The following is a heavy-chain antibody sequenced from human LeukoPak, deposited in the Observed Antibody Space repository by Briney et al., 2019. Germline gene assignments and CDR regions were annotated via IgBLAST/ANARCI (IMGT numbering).Heavy chain of an antibody. V-gene: IGHV3-23*01. CDR3: AKADTAMVNYFDY. Sequence: GGSLRLSCAAPGFTFSSYAMSWVRQAPGKGLEWVSAISGSGGSTYYADSVKGRFTISRDNSKNTLYLQMNSLRAEDTAVYYCAKADTAMVNYFDYWGQGTLVTVSS. D-gene: IGHD5-18*01. J-gene: IGHJ4*02. CDR1: GFTFSSYA. CDR2: ISGSGGST.